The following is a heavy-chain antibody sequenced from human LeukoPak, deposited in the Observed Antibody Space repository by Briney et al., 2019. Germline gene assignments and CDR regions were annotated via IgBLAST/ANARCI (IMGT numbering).Heavy chain of an antibody. Sequence: GGSLRLSCAASGFTFNTYAMSWVRQAPGKGQEWVSAISGSGDSTFYADSVKGRFTISRDNSKNTLYLQIHSLRAEDTAVYYCAKGKGSSSSSIGWWGQGTLVTVSS. J-gene: IGHJ4*02. CDR1: GFTFNTYA. CDR2: ISGSGDST. CDR3: AKGKGSSSSSIGW. V-gene: IGHV3-23*01. D-gene: IGHD6-19*01.